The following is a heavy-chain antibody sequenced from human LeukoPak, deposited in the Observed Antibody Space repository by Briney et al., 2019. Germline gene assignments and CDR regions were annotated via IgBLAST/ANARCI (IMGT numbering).Heavy chain of an antibody. CDR1: GFTFSNYW. D-gene: IGHD3-22*01. J-gene: IGHJ4*02. CDR2: IDGGGSST. V-gene: IGHV3-74*01. CDR3: AKLGGYYDNSASRYFDY. Sequence: GGSLRLSCVASGFTFSNYWMHWVRQVPGKGLVWVSRIDGGGSSTSYADSVKGRSTISRDNAKNTLYLQMNSLRADDTAVYYCAKLGGYYDNSASRYFDYWGQGTLVTVSP.